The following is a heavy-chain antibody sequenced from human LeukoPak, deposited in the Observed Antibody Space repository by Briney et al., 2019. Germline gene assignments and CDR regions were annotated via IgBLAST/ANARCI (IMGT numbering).Heavy chain of an antibody. D-gene: IGHD3-16*01. CDR3: ARGGFLGPDY. V-gene: IGHV3-23*01. J-gene: IGHJ4*02. CDR1: GFTFSSYA. CDR2: ISDSGWNT. Sequence: GGSLRLSCAASGFTFSSYAMTWVRQAPGKGLGWVSTISDSGWNTYYADSVAGRFTISRGNSRDTLYLQMNSLRADDTAVYFCARGGFLGPDYWGQGTLVTVSS.